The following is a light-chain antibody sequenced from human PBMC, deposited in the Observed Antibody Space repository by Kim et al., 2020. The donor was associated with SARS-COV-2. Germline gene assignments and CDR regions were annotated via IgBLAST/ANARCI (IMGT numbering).Light chain of an antibody. CDR3: CSFAGTYNYYV. Sequence: HSVPLSCTGSSSCIGGYNYVSWYQQHPGKAPKLLIFDVSKRPSGVPGRFSGSKSGNTASLTVSGLQVEDEADYFCCSFAGTYNYYVFGSGTKVTVL. J-gene: IGLJ1*01. V-gene: IGLV2-11*03. CDR1: SSCIGGYNY. CDR2: DVS.